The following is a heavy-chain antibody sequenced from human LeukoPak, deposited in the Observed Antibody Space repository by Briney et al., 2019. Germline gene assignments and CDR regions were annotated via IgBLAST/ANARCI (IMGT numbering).Heavy chain of an antibody. V-gene: IGHV4-59*01. CDR2: VYYSGST. Sequence: PSETLSLTCTVSGGSISSYYWSWIRQPPGKGLEWIGYVYYSGSTHYNPSLKSRVTISVDTSKRQFSLKLSSVTAADTAVYYCAKDGGDCGGDCSRRYWGQGTLVTVSS. J-gene: IGHJ4*02. CDR1: GGSISSYY. CDR3: AKDGGDCGGDCSRRY. D-gene: IGHD2-21*01.